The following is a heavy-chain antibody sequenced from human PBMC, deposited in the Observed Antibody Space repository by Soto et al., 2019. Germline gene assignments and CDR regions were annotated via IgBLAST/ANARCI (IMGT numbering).Heavy chain of an antibody. Sequence: PWGSLRPSCAASGFTFSDYYMYWIRQAPGKGLEWVSYISGSGSTKYYADSVRGRFTISRDSAKSSLYLQMNSLRAEDTAVYYCAKNGAKRGSGMSHYSYGLDVWGQGTTVTV. D-gene: IGHD3-10*01. CDR3: AKNGAKRGSGMSHYSYGLDV. V-gene: IGHV3-11*01. J-gene: IGHJ6*02. CDR2: ISGSGSTK. CDR1: GFTFSDYY.